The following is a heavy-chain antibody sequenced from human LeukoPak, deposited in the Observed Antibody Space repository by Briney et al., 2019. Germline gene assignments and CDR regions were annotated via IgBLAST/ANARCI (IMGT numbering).Heavy chain of an antibody. CDR1: GFTLSRYE. CDR2: LSNNDNSI. J-gene: IGHJ4*02. CDR3: ARQNYYDSTAYYYFDS. D-gene: IGHD3-22*01. V-gene: IGHV3-48*03. Sequence: RGSLRLSCAASGFTLSRYEMIWVRQAPGKGLEWISYLSNNDNSIRYAESVKGRFTISRDNAENSLYLQMNSLRVEDTAVYFCARQNYYDSTAYYYFDSWGRGTLVAVSS.